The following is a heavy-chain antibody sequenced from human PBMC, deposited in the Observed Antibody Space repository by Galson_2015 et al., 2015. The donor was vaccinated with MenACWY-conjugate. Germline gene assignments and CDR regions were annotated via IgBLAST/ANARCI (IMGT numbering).Heavy chain of an antibody. CDR1: GFTFRSYS. V-gene: IGHV3-21*01. D-gene: IGHD4-17*01. Sequence: SLRLSCAGSGFTFRSYSMNWVRQAPGKGLEWVSYISSSSSYIYYADSVRGRFTISRDDAENSLYLQINSLRVEDTAIFYCARNDQADYGVDSWGQGTLVTVSS. CDR2: ISSSSSYI. J-gene: IGHJ4*02. CDR3: ARNDQADYGVDS.